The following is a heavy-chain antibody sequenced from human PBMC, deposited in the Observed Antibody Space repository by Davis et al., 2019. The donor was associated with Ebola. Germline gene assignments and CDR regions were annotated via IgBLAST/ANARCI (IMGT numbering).Heavy chain of an antibody. V-gene: IGHV1-3*01. CDR1: GYTFTSYA. CDR2: INAGNGNT. D-gene: IGHD6-19*01. CDR3: ARVGIAVAGTGWFDP. Sequence: ASVTVSWKASGYTFTSYAMHWVRQAPGKRLEWMGWINAGNGNTKYSQKFQGSVNITRDTSARTAYMELSSLRSEDTAVYCCARVGIAVAGTGWFDPWGQGTLVTVSS. J-gene: IGHJ5*02.